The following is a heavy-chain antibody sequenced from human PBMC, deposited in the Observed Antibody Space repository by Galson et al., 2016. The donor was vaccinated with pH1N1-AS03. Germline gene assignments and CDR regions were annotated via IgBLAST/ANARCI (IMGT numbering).Heavy chain of an antibody. V-gene: IGHV3-21*01. Sequence: SLRLSCAGSGFSFSTFGMYWVRQAPGRGLEWVSFISTSSSSIYYADSVKGRFTISRDNAQNLLYLQMNSLRDEDTAVYYCARGGPPQGISVAGSFDFWGQGTLVTVSS. CDR2: ISTSSSSI. D-gene: IGHD6-19*01. CDR1: GFSFSTFG. J-gene: IGHJ4*02. CDR3: ARGGPPQGISVAGSFDF.